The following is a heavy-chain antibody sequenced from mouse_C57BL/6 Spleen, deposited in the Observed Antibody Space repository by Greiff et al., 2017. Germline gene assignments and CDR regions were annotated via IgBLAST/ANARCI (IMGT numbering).Heavy chain of an antibody. J-gene: IGHJ4*01. CDR1: GYAFSSSW. CDR3: ARRLTTVVATDYAMDY. D-gene: IGHD1-1*01. CDR2: IYPGDGDT. Sequence: QVQLQQSGPELVKPGASVKISCKASGYAFSSSWMNWVKQRPGKGLEWIGRIYPGDGDTNYNGKFKGKATLTADKSSSTAYMQLSSLTSEDSAVYLCARRLTTVVATDYAMDYWGQGTSVTVSS. V-gene: IGHV1-82*01.